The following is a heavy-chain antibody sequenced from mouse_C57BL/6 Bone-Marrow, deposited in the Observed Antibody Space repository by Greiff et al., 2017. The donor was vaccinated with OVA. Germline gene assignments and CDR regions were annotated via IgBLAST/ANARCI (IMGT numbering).Heavy chain of an antibody. CDR3: ARIYGNYLAWFAY. CDR2: FHPYNDDT. D-gene: IGHD2-1*01. CDR1: GYTFTTYP. J-gene: IGHJ3*01. Sequence: VQLKQSGAELVKPGASVKMSCKASGYTFTTYPIEWMKQNHGKSLEWIGNFHPYNDDTKYNEKFKGKATLTVEKSSSTVYLELSRLTSDDSAVYYCARIYGNYLAWFAYWGQGTLVTVSA. V-gene: IGHV1-47*01.